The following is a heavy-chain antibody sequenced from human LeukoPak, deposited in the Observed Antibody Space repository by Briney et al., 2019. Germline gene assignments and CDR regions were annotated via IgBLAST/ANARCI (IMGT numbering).Heavy chain of an antibody. CDR1: GYTFTSYG. CDR3: SPTGHPARFDP. V-gene: IGHV1-18*01. CDR2: ISAYNGNT. J-gene: IGHJ5*02. Sequence: GASVKVSCKASGYTFTSYGISWVRQAPGPGLEWMGWISAYNGNTNYAKKLQGRVTMTTDTSTSTAYMELRSLRSDDTAVYYCSPTGHPARFDPWGQGTLVTVSS.